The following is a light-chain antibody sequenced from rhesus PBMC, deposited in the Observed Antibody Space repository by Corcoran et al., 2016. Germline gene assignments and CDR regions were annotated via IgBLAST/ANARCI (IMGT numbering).Light chain of an antibody. Sequence: QVILTQSPVTLSLSPGERATLSCRASQSVSNYLAWYQQKPGQAPRLLIYGASSRSTGIPDRFSGRGSGTDFTLAISSLEPEDIGVYHCNKYDSGYSFGQGTKVEIK. CDR1: QSVSNY. CDR3: NKYDSGYS. V-gene: IGKV3-10*02. J-gene: IGKJ2*01. CDR2: GAS.